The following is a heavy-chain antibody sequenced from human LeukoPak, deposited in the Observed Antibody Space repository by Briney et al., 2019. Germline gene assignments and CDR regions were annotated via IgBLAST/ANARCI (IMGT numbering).Heavy chain of an antibody. CDR2: ISGSGGST. J-gene: IGHJ4*02. V-gene: IGHV3-23*01. CDR1: GFTFSSYA. Sequence: GGSLRLSCAASGFTFSSYAMSWVRQAPGKGLEWVSAISGSGGSTYYADSVKGRFTISRDNSKNTLSLEMNSLRPEDTAVYYCARGPPMYSYGSSAYHYDYFDYWGQGTLVTVSS. CDR3: ARGPPMYSYGSSAYHYDYFDY. D-gene: IGHD3-22*01.